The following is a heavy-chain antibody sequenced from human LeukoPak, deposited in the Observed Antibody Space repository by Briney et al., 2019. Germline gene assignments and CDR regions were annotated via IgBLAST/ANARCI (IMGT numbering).Heavy chain of an antibody. CDR3: AKGRGGFSSGWYYDY. Sequence: GGSLRLSCAVSGSTFSNFDMSCVRQAPGRGLEWVSGITGSGITTYYAGSVKGRFTISRENSKNTLYLQMNSLRAEDTAMYYCAKGRGGFSSGWYYDYWGQGTLVTVSS. V-gene: IGHV3-23*01. CDR1: GSTFSNFD. J-gene: IGHJ4*02. CDR2: ITGSGITT. D-gene: IGHD6-19*01.